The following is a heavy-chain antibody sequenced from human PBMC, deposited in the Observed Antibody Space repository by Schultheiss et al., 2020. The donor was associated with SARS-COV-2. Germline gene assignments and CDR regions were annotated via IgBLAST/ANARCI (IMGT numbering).Heavy chain of an antibody. CDR1: GVSISDYC. V-gene: IGHV4-59*08. CDR2: IYYSGST. D-gene: IGHD3-10*01. CDR3: ARGDSRFGSVEFDP. Sequence: SETLSLTCTVSGVSISDYCWSWIRQTPGKGLEWIGYIYYSGSTNYNPSLKSRVTISVDTSKNQFSLRLRSVTAADTAVYYCARGDSRFGSVEFDPWGQGTLVTVSS. J-gene: IGHJ5*02.